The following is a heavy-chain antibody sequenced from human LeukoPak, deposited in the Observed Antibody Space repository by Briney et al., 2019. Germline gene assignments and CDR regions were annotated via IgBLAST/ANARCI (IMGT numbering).Heavy chain of an antibody. CDR3: ARDRGSADGPGDGMDV. D-gene: IGHD3-10*01. J-gene: IGHJ6*02. V-gene: IGHV1-2*02. CDR2: INPNSGGT. CDR1: GYTFTGYY. Sequence: GASVKVSCKASGYTFTGYYMHWVRQAPGQGLEWMGWINPNSGGTNYAQKFQGRVTMTRDTSISTAYMELSRLRSDDTAVYYCARDRGSADGPGDGMDVWGQGTTVTVSS.